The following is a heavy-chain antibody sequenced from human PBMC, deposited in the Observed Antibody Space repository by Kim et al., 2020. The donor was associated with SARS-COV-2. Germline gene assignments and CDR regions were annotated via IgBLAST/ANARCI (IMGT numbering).Heavy chain of an antibody. CDR1: GDSISSGDHY. D-gene: IGHD3-9*01. J-gene: IGHJ6*02. Sequence: SETLSLTCTVSGDSISSGDHYWSWLRQCPGKGLEWIGCVAYSGKTYYMPSLKSRVDMSLDASKNQFSLYVRSVTAAGTAVYFCARDRSHFDDTGYYSGIDVWGQGSSPTVPS. V-gene: IGHV4-30-4*08. CDR2: VAYSGKT. CDR3: ARDRSHFDDTGYYSGIDV.